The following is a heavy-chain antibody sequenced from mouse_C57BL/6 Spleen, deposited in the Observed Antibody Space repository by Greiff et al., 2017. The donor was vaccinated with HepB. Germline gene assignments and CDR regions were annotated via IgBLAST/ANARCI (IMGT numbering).Heavy chain of an antibody. V-gene: IGHV1-69*01. D-gene: IGHD1-1*01. Sequence: QVQLQQSGAELVMPGASVKLSCKASGYTFTSYWMHWVKQRPGQGLEWIGEIDPSDSYTNYNQKFKGKSTLTVDKSSSTAYMQLSSLTSEDSAVYYCARDGPYYYGSSSHAMDYWGQGTSVTVSS. J-gene: IGHJ4*01. CDR2: IDPSDSYT. CDR1: GYTFTSYW. CDR3: ARDGPYYYGSSSHAMDY.